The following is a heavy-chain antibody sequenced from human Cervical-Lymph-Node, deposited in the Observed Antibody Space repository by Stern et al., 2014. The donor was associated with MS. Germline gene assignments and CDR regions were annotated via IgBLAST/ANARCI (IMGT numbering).Heavy chain of an antibody. V-gene: IGHV1-69*01. CDR2: IIPIFGST. CDR1: GGTFGDYA. CDR3: ARGAYCGGDCYWGWFDS. D-gene: IGHD2-21*02. J-gene: IGHJ5*01. Sequence: DQLVESGAEVTKPGSSVKVSCKASGGTFGDYAISWVRQAPGQGLEWMGGIIPIFGSTDYAQNFQGRVTITADESTTTAYMDLSSLRSEDTAVYYCARGAYCGGDCYWGWFDSWGQGTLVTVSS.